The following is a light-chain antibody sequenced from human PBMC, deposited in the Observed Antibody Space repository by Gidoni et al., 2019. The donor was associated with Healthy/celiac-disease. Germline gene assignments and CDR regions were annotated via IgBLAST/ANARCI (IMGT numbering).Light chain of an antibody. CDR1: QSVSSN. CDR2: GAS. J-gene: IGKJ2*01. V-gene: IGKV3-15*01. CDR3: QQYNNWPQT. Sequence: PATLSVSPGERATLSCRASQSVSSNLAWYQQKPGQAPRLLIYGASTRATGIPARFSGSGSGTEFTLTISSLQSEDFAVYYCQQYNNWPQTFGQGTKLEIK.